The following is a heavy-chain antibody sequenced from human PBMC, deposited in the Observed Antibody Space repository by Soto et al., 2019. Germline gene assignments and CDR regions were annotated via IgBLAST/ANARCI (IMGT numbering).Heavy chain of an antibody. D-gene: IGHD3-22*01. CDR1: GFTFNTYA. V-gene: IGHV3-23*01. CDR3: AKGVNYYDSSGYYSYYYNGMDV. Sequence: EVQLLESGGNLLQPGGSLRLSCAASGFTFNTYAMTWVRQAPGKGLEWVSAISGSGGSTYDADSVKGRFTISRDNSKNKVYLQMNSLRAEDTAVYYCAKGVNYYDSSGYYSYYYNGMDVWGQGTTVTVSS. CDR2: ISGSGGST. J-gene: IGHJ6*02.